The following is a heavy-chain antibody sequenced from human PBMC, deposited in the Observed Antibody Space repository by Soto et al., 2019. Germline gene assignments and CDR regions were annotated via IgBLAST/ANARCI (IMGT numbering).Heavy chain of an antibody. CDR2: IKLDGSEK. V-gene: IGHV3-7*05. D-gene: IGHD5-18*01. Sequence: EVQLMESGGGLVQPGGSLRLSCAASGFIFSNYWMYWVRQAPGKGLEWVANIKLDGSEKYYVESVKGRFTISRDNARNSLYLQMNSLRAEDTAVYYCVRDVTGGYSFGWWGQGTLVTVSS. CDR1: GFIFSNYW. CDR3: VRDVTGGYSFGW. J-gene: IGHJ4*02.